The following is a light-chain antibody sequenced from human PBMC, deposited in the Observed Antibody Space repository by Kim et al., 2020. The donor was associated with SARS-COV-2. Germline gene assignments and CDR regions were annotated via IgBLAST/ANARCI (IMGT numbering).Light chain of an antibody. CDR2: EDN. Sequence: KTVTTPDTRRSGSIASYYVQVYQQRPGSAPTTVIYEDNERPSGVPDRFSGSIDSSSNSASFTISGLKTEDEADYYCQSYDSSNVVFGGGTQLTVL. CDR1: SGSIASYY. V-gene: IGLV6-57*03. CDR3: QSYDSSNVV. J-gene: IGLJ2*01.